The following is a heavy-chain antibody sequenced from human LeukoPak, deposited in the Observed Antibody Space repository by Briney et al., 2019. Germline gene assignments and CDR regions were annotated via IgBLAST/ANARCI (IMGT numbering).Heavy chain of an antibody. CDR3: AGFYGGNWDYYYYMDV. D-gene: IGHD4-23*01. CDR1: GGSISSYY. J-gene: IGHJ6*03. V-gene: IGHV4-59*01. CDR2: IYYSGST. Sequence: SETLSLTCTVSGGSISSYYWSWIRQPPGKGLEWIGYIYYSGSTNYNPSLKSRVTISVDTSKNQFSLKLSSVTAADTAVYYCAGFYGGNWDYYYYMDVWGKGTTVTVSS.